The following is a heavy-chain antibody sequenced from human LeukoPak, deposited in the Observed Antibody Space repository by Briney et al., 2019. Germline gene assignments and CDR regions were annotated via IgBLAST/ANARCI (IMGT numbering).Heavy chain of an antibody. Sequence: SETLSLTCTVSGGSISSSSYYWGWIRQPPGKGLEWIGSIYYSGSTYYNPSLKSRVTISVDTSKNQFSLKLSSVTAADTAVYYCAREIGWLGAFDIWGQGTMVTVSS. D-gene: IGHD6-19*01. CDR1: GGSISSSSYY. V-gene: IGHV4-39*07. CDR3: AREIGWLGAFDI. J-gene: IGHJ3*02. CDR2: IYYSGST.